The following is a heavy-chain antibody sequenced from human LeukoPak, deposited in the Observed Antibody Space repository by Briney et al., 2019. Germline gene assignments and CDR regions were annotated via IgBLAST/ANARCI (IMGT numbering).Heavy chain of an antibody. CDR1: GFTFGDHA. D-gene: IGHD1-1*01. CDR3: SRGPIQLWVHNAMDV. CDR2: IRSKAYGGTT. Sequence: GGSLRLSCTTFGFTFGDHAMSWVRQAPGKGLDWVVFIRSKAYGGTTEYAASVKGRFTISRDDSKSIAYLQMNSLITDDTAVYYCSRGPIQLWVHNAMDVWGQGTTVTVSS. V-gene: IGHV3-49*04. J-gene: IGHJ6*02.